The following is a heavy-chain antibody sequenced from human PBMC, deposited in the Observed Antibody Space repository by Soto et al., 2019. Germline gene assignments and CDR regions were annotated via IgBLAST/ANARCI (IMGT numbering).Heavy chain of an antibody. V-gene: IGHV3-23*01. CDR3: AKDEVAVNGRADAFDS. Sequence: EVQLFASGGGLVQPGGSLTLTCIVSGFTSGKYAMSWVRQAPGKGLEWVSEIGGGGEYTNYADSVRGRFTMCRDNSKNTLYLHMSRLKVEDTAVYSCAKDEVAVNGRADAFDSWGQGTVVTVSS. J-gene: IGHJ3*02. CDR1: GFTSGKYA. CDR2: IGGGGEYT.